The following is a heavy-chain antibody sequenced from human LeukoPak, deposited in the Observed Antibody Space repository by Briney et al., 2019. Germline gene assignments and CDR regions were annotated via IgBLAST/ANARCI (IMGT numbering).Heavy chain of an antibody. V-gene: IGHV4-34*01. CDR2: INHSGST. CDR1: GGSFRGYY. J-gene: IGHJ4*02. CDR3: ARGVDGDRYVFDY. Sequence: SETLSLTCVVYGGSFRGYYWSWIRQPPGKGLEWIGEINHSGSTNYNPSLKSRVTISIDTSKNQFSLKLSSVTAADTAVYYCARGVDGDRYVFDYWGQGTLVTVSS. D-gene: IGHD4-17*01.